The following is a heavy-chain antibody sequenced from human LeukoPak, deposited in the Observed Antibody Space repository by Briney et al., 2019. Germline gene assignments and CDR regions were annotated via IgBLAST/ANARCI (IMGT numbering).Heavy chain of an antibody. CDR3: AKSPRGNPTIFDY. J-gene: IGHJ4*02. D-gene: IGHD1-14*01. Sequence: PGGSLRLSCAVSGFTFSSYAMSWVRQAPGKGLEWVSAISGSGGSTYYADSVKGRFTISRDNSKNTLYLQMNSLRAEDTAVYYCAKSPRGNPTIFDYWGQGTLVTVSS. CDR1: GFTFSSYA. V-gene: IGHV3-23*01. CDR2: ISGSGGST.